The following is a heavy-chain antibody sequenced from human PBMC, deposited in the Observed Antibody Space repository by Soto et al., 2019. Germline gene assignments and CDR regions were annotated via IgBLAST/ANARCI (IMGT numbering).Heavy chain of an antibody. CDR3: ATVLGGLPRAFDI. CDR1: GGTFSSYA. V-gene: IGHV1-69*01. J-gene: IGHJ3*02. Sequence: QVQLVQSGAEVKKPGSSVKVSCKASGGTFSSYAFSWVRQAPGQGLEWMGGIIPIFGTANYAQRFQGRVNITADESTSTVYVELSSLRSEDTAVYYCATVLGGLPRAFDIWGQGTMVTVSS. CDR2: IIPIFGTA. D-gene: IGHD3-3*01.